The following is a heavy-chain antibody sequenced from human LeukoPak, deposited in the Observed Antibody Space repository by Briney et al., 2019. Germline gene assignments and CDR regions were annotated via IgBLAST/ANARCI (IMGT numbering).Heavy chain of an antibody. CDR2: IYYSGST. D-gene: IGHD3-10*01. V-gene: IGHV4-30-4*01. CDR3: ARRMSMVRGVIITRWFDP. CDR1: GGSISSGDYY. J-gene: IGHJ5*02. Sequence: SETLSLTCTVSGGSISSGDYYWSWIRQPPGKGLEWIGYIYYSGSTYYNPSLKSRVTISVDTSKNQFSLKLSSVTAADTAVYYCARRMSMVRGVIITRWFDPWGQGTLVTASS.